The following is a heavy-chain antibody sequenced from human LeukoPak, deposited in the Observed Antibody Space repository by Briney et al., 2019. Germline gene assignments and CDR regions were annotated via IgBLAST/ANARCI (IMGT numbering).Heavy chain of an antibody. CDR1: GYTFTIYG. J-gene: IGHJ4*02. CDR2: ISAYNGNT. D-gene: IGHD3-10*01. CDR3: ARDLVVRGVHGY. Sequence: ASVTVSCKASGYTFTIYGISWVRQAPGQGLEWVGWISAYNGNTDYAQKLQGRVTMTTDTSTSTAYMELRSLRSDDTAVYYCARDLVVRGVHGYWGQGTLVTVSS. V-gene: IGHV1-18*01.